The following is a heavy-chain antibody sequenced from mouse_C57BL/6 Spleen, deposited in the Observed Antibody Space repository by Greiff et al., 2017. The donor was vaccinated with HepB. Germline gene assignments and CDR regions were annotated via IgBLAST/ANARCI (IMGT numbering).Heavy chain of an antibody. CDR3: ARNEDYGNGGY. Sequence: EVQGVESGGGLVKPGGSLKLSCAASGYTFSDYGMHWVRQAPEKGLEWVAYISSGSSTNYYADTVKGRFTISRDNAKNTLCLQMTSLRSEDTAMYESARNEDYGNGGYWGQGTTLTVSS. CDR1: GYTFSDYG. D-gene: IGHD2-1*01. CDR2: ISSGSSTN. J-gene: IGHJ2*01. V-gene: IGHV5-17*01.